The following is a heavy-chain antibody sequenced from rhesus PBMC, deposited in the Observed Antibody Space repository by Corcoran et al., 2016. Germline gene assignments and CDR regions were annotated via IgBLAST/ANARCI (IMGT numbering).Heavy chain of an antibody. D-gene: IGHD3-16*01. CDR1: GGSISSNY. V-gene: IGHV4S7*01. CDR3: ARGYYSGSLNRGYFDL. J-gene: IGHJ2*01. CDR2: LYGSSGST. Sequence: QVQLQESGPGLVKPSETLSLTCAVSGGSISSNYWSWIRQPPGKGLEWIGYLYGSSGSTNYNPSLKNRVTLSKDPAKNQFSLKLGSVTAADTAVYYCARGYYSGSLNRGYFDLWGPGTPITISS.